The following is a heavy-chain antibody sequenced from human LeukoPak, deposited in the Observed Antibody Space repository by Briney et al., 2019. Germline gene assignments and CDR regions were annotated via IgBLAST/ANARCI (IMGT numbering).Heavy chain of an antibody. J-gene: IGHJ4*02. CDR1: GFTFSTYW. Sequence: GGSLRLSCTASGFTFSTYWMSWVRQAPGKGLEWVGRIKSKTDGGTTDYAAPVKGRFTISRDDSKNTLYLQMNSLKTEDTAVYYCISSSWYWDYWGQGTLVTVSS. CDR2: IKSKTDGGTT. D-gene: IGHD6-13*01. V-gene: IGHV3-15*01. CDR3: ISSSWYWDY.